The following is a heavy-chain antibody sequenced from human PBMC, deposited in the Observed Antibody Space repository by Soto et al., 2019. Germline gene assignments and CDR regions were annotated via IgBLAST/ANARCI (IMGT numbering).Heavy chain of an antibody. V-gene: IGHV4-31*03. CDR1: GGSISSGGYY. D-gene: IGHD3-22*01. CDR2: IYYSGST. CDR3: ARGAPSYYDSSGYYPSDYFDY. J-gene: IGHJ4*02. Sequence: LSLTCTVSGGSISSGGYYWSWIRQHPGKGLEWIGYIYYSGSTYYNPSLKSRVTISVDTSKNQFSLKLSSVTAADTAVYYCARGAPSYYDSSGYYPSDYFDYWGQGTLVTVSS.